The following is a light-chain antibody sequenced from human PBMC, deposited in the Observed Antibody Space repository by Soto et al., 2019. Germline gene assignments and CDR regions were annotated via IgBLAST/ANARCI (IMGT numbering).Light chain of an antibody. CDR3: HQYGSSPGT. V-gene: IGKV3-20*01. CDR2: GAS. J-gene: IGKJ1*01. CDR1: QSVTSNY. Sequence: EIVLTQSPGTLSSSPGERATLSCRASQSVTSNYLAWYQQKRGQAPRLLIWGASIRATDLPARFSGGGSGTDFTLTISRLEAEDFAVYYCHQYGSSPGTFGQGTKVDIK.